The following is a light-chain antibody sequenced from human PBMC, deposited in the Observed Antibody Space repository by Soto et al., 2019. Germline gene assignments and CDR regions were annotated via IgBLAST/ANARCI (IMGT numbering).Light chain of an antibody. Sequence: DIQMTQSPSFLSASVGDRVTITCRASQRIDNFLNWYQQKPGKAPKLLIYGASSLQSGVPSRFSGSGSGTEFTLTISSLQPDDFATYYCQHYNSYSEAFGQGTKV. CDR3: QHYNSYSEA. J-gene: IGKJ1*01. V-gene: IGKV1-5*01. CDR1: QRIDNF. CDR2: GAS.